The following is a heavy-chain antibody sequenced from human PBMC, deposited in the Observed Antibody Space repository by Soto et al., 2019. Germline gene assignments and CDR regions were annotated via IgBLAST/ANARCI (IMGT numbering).Heavy chain of an antibody. D-gene: IGHD4-17*01. CDR3: AHRTTTVTWWFDP. CDR2: LYWDDDK. V-gene: IGHV2-5*02. Sequence: QITLKESGPTLVKPTQTLTLTCTFSGFSLTTSGVGVGWILQPPGKALEWLALLYWDDDKRYSPSLNSRLTITTATSKTQLVLTMTNMNPAHTATYFCAHRTTTVTWWFDPWGQGTLVTVSS. J-gene: IGHJ5*02. CDR1: GFSLTTSGVG.